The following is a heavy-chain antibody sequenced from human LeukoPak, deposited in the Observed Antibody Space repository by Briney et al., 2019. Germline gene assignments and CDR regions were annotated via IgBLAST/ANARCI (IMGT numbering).Heavy chain of an antibody. CDR3: ARLLAETQFGELFTSGFDY. CDR2: ISYDGSNK. J-gene: IGHJ4*02. Sequence: GRSLRLSCAASGFTFSSYAMHWVRQAPGKGLEWVAVISYDGSNKYYADSVKGRFTISRDNSKNTLYLQMNSLRAEDTAVYYCARLLAETQFGELFTSGFDYWGQGTLVTVSS. CDR1: GFTFSSYA. V-gene: IGHV3-30-3*01. D-gene: IGHD3-10*01.